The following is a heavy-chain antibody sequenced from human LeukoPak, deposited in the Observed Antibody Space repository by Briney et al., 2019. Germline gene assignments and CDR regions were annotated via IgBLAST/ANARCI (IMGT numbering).Heavy chain of an antibody. CDR1: GGSFSSYY. J-gene: IGHJ3*02. CDR3: AKSNGYGLVDI. CDR2: IFYSGST. Sequence: SETLSLTCAVYGGSFSSYYWSWVRQPPGKGLEWIGNIFYSGSTYYSPSLRSRVTISLDTSRNQFSLKLNSVTAADTAVYYCAKSNGYGLVDIWGQGTMVTVSS. D-gene: IGHD3-10*01. V-gene: IGHV4-34*12.